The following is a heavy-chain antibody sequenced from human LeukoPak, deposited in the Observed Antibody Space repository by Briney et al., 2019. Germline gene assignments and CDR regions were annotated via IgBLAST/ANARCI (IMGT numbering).Heavy chain of an antibody. CDR3: AKDSSSWFGIGTYFQH. CDR2: IGNNGGGI. J-gene: IGHJ1*01. V-gene: IGHV3-23*01. CDR1: GFTFSTYT. Sequence: PGGSLRLSCAASGFTFSTYTMYWVRHPPGKRLEWVSIIGNNGGGIHYADSVKGRFTISRDNFKNALYLQMNSLRVEDTAVYYCAKDSSSWFGIGTYFQHWGQGTLVTVSS. D-gene: IGHD6-13*01.